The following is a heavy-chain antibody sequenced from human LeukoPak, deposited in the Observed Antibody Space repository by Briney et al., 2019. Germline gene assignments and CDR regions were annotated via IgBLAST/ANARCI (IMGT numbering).Heavy chain of an antibody. CDR3: ARAPSEVGGYYPEYFRH. J-gene: IGHJ1*01. CDR1: GFTFRLYA. V-gene: IGHV3-74*01. Sequence: GGSLRLSCAGSGFTFRLYAMIWVRQAPGKGLEWVSRIKSDGKTNYADSVKGRFTISRDNAKNTVSLQMDSLRAEDTGVYYCARAPSEVGGYYPEYFRHWGQGTLVTVSS. D-gene: IGHD3-22*01. CDR2: IKSDGKT.